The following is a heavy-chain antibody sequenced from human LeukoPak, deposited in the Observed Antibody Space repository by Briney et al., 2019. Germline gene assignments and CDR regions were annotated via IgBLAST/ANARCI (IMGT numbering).Heavy chain of an antibody. V-gene: IGHV3-33*01. J-gene: IGHJ4*02. CDR3: ARDPEEWELLFDY. CDR1: GFAFNNYG. D-gene: IGHD1-26*01. Sequence: GGSLRLSCAASGFAFNNYGMHWVRQAPGKGLEWLAVIWTNAINKYYTDSVKGRFTTSRDNSKNTLFLQMNDLRAEDTAVYYCARDPEEWELLFDYWGQGTLVTVSS. CDR2: IWTNAINK.